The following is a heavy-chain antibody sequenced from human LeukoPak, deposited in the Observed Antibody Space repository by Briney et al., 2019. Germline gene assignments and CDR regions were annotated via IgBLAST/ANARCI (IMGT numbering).Heavy chain of an antibody. CDR2: ISGSGGST. V-gene: IGHV3-23*01. J-gene: IGHJ4*02. Sequence: GGSLRLSCAPSGFTFSRYTMSWVRGAPGKGLEWVSAISGSGGSTYYADSVRRLFIIPRENSKNTLSLQINTLIPGDTPVYYFGKASSNYDFWIGYFDYWGQGTLVTVSS. D-gene: IGHD3-3*01. CDR1: GFTFSRYT. CDR3: GKASSNYDFWIGYFDY.